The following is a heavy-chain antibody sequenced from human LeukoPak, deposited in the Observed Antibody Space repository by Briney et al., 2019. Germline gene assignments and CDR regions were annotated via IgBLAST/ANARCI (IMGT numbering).Heavy chain of an antibody. Sequence: SETLSLTCTASGGSISSYDWSWIRQPAGKGLEWIGRTYTSGSTNYNPSLKSRVTMSVDMSKNQFSLKLSSMIAADTAVYYCARVSSSWYQDWYFDLWGRGTLVTVSS. D-gene: IGHD6-13*01. V-gene: IGHV4-4*07. CDR2: TYTSGST. CDR1: GGSISSYD. CDR3: ARVSSSWYQDWYFDL. J-gene: IGHJ2*01.